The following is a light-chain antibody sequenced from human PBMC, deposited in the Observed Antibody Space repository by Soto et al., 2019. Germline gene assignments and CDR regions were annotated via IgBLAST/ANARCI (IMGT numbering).Light chain of an antibody. V-gene: IGLV2-8*01. Sequence: QSALTQPPSASGSPGQSVTISCTGTSSDVGIFNYVSWYQQHPDQAPKLLIFEVNKRPSGVPDRFSASKSGTTASLTVSGRQAEDEADYYCCSYAGSNTLIFGEGTKLTIL. CDR2: EVN. J-gene: IGLJ2*01. CDR1: SSDVGIFNY. CDR3: CSYAGSNTLI.